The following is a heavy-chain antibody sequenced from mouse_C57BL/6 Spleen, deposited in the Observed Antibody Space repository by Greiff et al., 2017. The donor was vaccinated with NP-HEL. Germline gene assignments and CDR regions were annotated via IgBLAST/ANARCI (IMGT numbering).Heavy chain of an antibody. CDR2: IDPSDSYT. CDR3: ARVDDGYYFDY. CDR1: GYTFTSYW. D-gene: IGHD2-3*01. J-gene: IGHJ2*01. Sequence: VQLQQPGAELVMPGASVKLSCKASGYTFTSYWMHWVKQRPGQGLEWIGEIDPSDSYTNYNQKFKGKSTLTVDKSSSTAYMQLSSLTSEDSAVYYCARVDDGYYFDYWGQGTTLTVSS. V-gene: IGHV1-69*01.